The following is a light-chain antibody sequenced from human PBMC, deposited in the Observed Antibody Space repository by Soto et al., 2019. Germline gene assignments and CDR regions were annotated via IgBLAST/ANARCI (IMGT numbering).Light chain of an antibody. CDR2: DAS. CDR1: QDIGKN. CDR3: QQYDNSLPIT. J-gene: IGKJ5*01. V-gene: IGKV1-33*01. Sequence: IQMTQSPSSLSASVGDRVTITCQASQDIGKNLNWYQQKPGKAPKLLIYDASSLQTGVPSRFSGSGSAAHFTSTISSLQSEDIATYYCQQYDNSLPITFGQGTRLEIK.